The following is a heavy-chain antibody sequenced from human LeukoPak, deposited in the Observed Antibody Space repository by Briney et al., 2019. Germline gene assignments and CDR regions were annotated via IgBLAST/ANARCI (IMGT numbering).Heavy chain of an antibody. Sequence: GGSLRLSCVASGFTFSSYWMSWVRQAPGKGLEWVANIKQDGSEKYYVDSVKGRFTISRDNAKNSLYLQMNSLRAEDTAVYYCARVRAVLGAFDIWGQGTMVTVSS. CDR1: GFTFSSYW. CDR2: IKQDGSEK. D-gene: IGHD6-19*01. J-gene: IGHJ3*02. V-gene: IGHV3-7*01. CDR3: ARVRAVLGAFDI.